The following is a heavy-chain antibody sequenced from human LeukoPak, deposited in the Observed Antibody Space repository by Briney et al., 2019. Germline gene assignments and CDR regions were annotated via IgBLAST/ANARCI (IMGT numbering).Heavy chain of an antibody. CDR2: ISAYNDNT. D-gene: IGHD6-19*01. CDR3: ATGPLAGNVDY. J-gene: IGHJ4*02. Sequence: GASVKVSCKASGYTFTSNGISWVRQAPGQGLEWMGWISAYNDNTNYAQKFQGRVTMTTDTSTSTAYMELRSLRSDDTAVYYCATGPLAGNVDYWGQGTLVTVSS. V-gene: IGHV1-18*01. CDR1: GYTFTSNG.